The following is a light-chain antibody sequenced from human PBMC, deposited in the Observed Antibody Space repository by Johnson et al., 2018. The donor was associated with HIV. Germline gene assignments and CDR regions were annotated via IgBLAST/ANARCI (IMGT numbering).Light chain of an antibody. J-gene: IGLJ1*01. Sequence: QSVLTQPPSVSAAPGQKVTISCSGSSSNIENNYLSWYQQLPHTAPRLLISDNNKRPSGIPDRFSGSKSGTSATLGITGLQTGDEADYYCGTWDSSLSSYVFGTGTKVTVL. CDR2: DNN. CDR3: GTWDSSLSSYV. CDR1: SSNIENNY. V-gene: IGLV1-51*01.